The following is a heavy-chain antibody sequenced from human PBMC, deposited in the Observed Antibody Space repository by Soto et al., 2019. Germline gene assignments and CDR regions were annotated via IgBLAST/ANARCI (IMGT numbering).Heavy chain of an antibody. CDR1: GYTFTSYA. CDR2: INTNTGNP. V-gene: IGHV7-4-1*01. J-gene: IGHJ6*02. D-gene: IGHD6-13*01. CDR3: ASGPPTPRIAAGVDYYYYGMDV. Sequence: QVQLVQSGSELKKPGASVKVSCKASGYTFTSYAMNWVRQAPGQGLEWMGWINTNTGNPTYAQGFTGRFVLSLDTSVSPAYLQHCSLKAEDTAVYDCASGPPTPRIAAGVDYYYYGMDVWGQGTTVTVSS.